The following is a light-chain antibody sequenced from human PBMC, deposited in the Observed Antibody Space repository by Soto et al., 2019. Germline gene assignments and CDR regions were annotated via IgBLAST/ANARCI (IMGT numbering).Light chain of an antibody. CDR3: PSYDGTLSGSYV. Sequence: VLTQPPSVSGAPGQRVTISCTGSSSNIGAGYDVHWYQQLPGTAPKLVIYGTTNRPSGVPDRFSGSKSGTSASLAITGLQAEDEADSYCPSYDGTLSGSYVFGIGTKVTVL. J-gene: IGLJ1*01. CDR1: SSNIGAGYD. CDR2: GTT. V-gene: IGLV1-40*01.